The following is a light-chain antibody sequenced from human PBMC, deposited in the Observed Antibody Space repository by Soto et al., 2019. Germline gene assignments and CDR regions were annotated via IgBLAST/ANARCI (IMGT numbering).Light chain of an antibody. V-gene: IGLV4-60*02. J-gene: IGLJ3*02. CDR1: SGH. CDR3: ETWDSNTPWV. CDR2: LEGSGSY. Sequence: QSVLTQSSSASASLGSSVNLTYTLRSGHQQQSGKAPRYLMKLEGSGSYNKGSGVPDRFSGSGSGADRYLTISNLQFEDEADSYCETWDSNTPWVFGGGTKLTLL.